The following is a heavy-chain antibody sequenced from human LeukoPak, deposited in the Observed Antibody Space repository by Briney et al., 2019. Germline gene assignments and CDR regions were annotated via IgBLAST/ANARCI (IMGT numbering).Heavy chain of an antibody. CDR1: GFTFNYAW. J-gene: IGHJ6*02. V-gene: IGHV3-15*04. D-gene: IGHD1-7*01. Sequence: PGGSLRLSCAASGFTFNYAWMSWVRQVPGKGLEWVGQTVSEIDGGTTDYAAPVKGRFTISRDDSKSTLYLQMNSLKIGDTAVYYCTTDEDWNYARKDVWGQGATVIVSS. CDR2: TVSEIDGGTT. CDR3: TTDEDWNYARKDV.